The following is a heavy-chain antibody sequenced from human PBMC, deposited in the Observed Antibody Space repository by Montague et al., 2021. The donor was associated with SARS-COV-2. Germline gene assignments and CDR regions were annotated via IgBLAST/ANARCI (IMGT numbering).Heavy chain of an antibody. Sequence: SETLSLTCAVYGGSFSGYYWTWIRQPPGKGLEWIGENNYSGSTNYNPSLKSRVTMSVDMSKNQFSLKLSSVTAADTAVYYCARGRGLAVLFDFSYYGMDVWGQGTTVTVSS. CDR2: NNYSGST. CDR1: GGSFSGYY. J-gene: IGHJ6*02. CDR3: ARGRGLAVLFDFSYYGMDV. V-gene: IGHV4-34*01. D-gene: IGHD3-3*02.